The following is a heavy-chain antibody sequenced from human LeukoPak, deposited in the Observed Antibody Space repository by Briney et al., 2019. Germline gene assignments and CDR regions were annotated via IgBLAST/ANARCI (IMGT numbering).Heavy chain of an antibody. CDR3: ARGFRNYYDSSGFDY. D-gene: IGHD3-22*01. CDR2: LYTRGTT. J-gene: IGHJ4*02. CDR1: GGSISNDY. Sequence: SETLSLTCTVSGGSISNDYWSWIRQPAGKGLEWIGRLYTRGTTNYNPSLKSRVTMPFDTSKNQFSLKLNSVTAADTAVYYCARGFRNYYDSSGFDYWGQGILVTVSS. V-gene: IGHV4-4*07.